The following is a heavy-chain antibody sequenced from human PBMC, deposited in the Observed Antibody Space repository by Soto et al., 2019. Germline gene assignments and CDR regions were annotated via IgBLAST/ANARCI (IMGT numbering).Heavy chain of an antibody. D-gene: IGHD6-19*01. CDR3: ARDKRVAVAAPPAGLDT. Sequence: ASGKVSCKASGYTYTSYAMHWVRQAPGQRLEWMGWINGGNGNTKYAQKFQGRVTMTRDTSASTAYMELSSLRSEDTAVYYCARDKRVAVAAPPAGLDTWGQGTLVTVSS. V-gene: IGHV1-3*01. CDR1: GYTYTSYA. CDR2: INGGNGNT. J-gene: IGHJ5*02.